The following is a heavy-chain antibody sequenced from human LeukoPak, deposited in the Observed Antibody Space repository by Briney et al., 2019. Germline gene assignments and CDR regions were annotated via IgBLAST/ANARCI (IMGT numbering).Heavy chain of an antibody. CDR2: IIPILGIA. CDR1: GGTFSSYA. CDR3: ARLVPAAISST. V-gene: IGHV1-69*04. Sequence: SVKVSCKASGGTFSSYAISWVRQAPGQGLEWMGRIIPILGIANYAQKFQGRVTITANKSTSTAYMELSSLRSEDTAVYYCARLVPAAISSTWGQGTLVTVSS. D-gene: IGHD2-2*01. J-gene: IGHJ5*02.